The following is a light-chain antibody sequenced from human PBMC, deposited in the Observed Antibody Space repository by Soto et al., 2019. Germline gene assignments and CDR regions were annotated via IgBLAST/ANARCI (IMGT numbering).Light chain of an antibody. J-gene: IGKJ5*01. CDR1: QSVSSY. CDR3: QQRSNWPIT. Sequence: IVLTQSPATLSLSPGERATLSCRASQSVSSYLAWYQRKPGQAPRLLIYDGSNRAGGIPARFSGSGSGTDFTLTISSLEPEDFAVYYCQQRSNWPITFGQGTRL. CDR2: DGS. V-gene: IGKV3-11*01.